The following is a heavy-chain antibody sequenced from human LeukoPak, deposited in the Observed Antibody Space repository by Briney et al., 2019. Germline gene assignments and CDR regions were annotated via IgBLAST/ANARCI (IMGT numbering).Heavy chain of an antibody. CDR2: INSYGSST. CDR3: AGEGIGENAPNYFDY. D-gene: IGHD3-10*01. V-gene: IGHV3-74*01. Sequence: GGSLRLSCAASGFTFSSYWMHWVRQAPGKGLVWVSRINSYGSSTSYADSVKGRFTISRDNAKNTLYLQMNSLRAEDTAVYYCAGEGIGENAPNYFDYWGQGTLVTVSS. J-gene: IGHJ4*02. CDR1: GFTFSSYW.